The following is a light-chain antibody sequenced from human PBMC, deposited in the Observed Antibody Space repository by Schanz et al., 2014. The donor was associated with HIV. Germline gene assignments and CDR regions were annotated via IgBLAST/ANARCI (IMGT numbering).Light chain of an antibody. Sequence: QSALTQPASVSGSPGQSITISCTGTSSDVGKYNLVSWYQQHPGRAPKVMIYDVSNRPSGVSNRFSGSKSGNTASLTISGLQAEDEADYYCTSKGDINNFMVFGGGTKLTVL. CDR3: TSKGDINNFMV. CDR2: DVS. J-gene: IGLJ2*01. CDR1: SSDVGKYNL. V-gene: IGLV2-14*02.